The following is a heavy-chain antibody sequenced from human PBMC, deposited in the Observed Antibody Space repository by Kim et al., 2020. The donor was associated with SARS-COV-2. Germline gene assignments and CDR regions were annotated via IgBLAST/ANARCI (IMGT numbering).Heavy chain of an antibody. D-gene: IGHD2-2*01. Sequence: GGSLRLSCAASGFAFSNYWMHWVRQGPGKGLECVSFINGDGSRATYVDSVKGRFSISRDNAKSTVYLQMNSLRPEDTAVYYCARQKGSSTSFNSWGQGTLVTVSS. CDR1: GFAFSNYW. CDR2: INGDGSRA. CDR3: ARQKGSSTSFNS. V-gene: IGHV3-74*03. J-gene: IGHJ5*01.